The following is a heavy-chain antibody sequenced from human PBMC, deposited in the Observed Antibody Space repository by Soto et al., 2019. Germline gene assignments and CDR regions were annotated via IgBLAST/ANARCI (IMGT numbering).Heavy chain of an antibody. CDR1: GFTFSSYA. CDR3: AKPRPYDYIWGSYRSDAFDI. J-gene: IGHJ3*02. CDR2: ISGSGGST. D-gene: IGHD3-16*02. Sequence: GGSLRLSCAASGFTFSSYAMSWVRQAPGKGLEWVSAISGSGGSTYYADSVKGRFTISRDNSKNTLYLQMNSLRAEDTAVYYCAKPRPYDYIWGSYRSDAFDIWGQGTMVTVSS. V-gene: IGHV3-23*01.